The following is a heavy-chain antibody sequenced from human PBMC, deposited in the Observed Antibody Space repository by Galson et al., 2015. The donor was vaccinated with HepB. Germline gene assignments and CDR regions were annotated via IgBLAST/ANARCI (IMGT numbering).Heavy chain of an antibody. D-gene: IGHD2-2*01. CDR2: IYYSGST. CDR3: ARVPPATQRGFGYMDV. Sequence: ETLSLTCTVSGGSISSYYWSWVRQPPGKGLEWIGYIYYSGSTNYNPSLKSRVTISIDTSKNHFSLKLSSVTAADTAVYYCARVPPATQRGFGYMDVWGKGTTVTVSS. CDR1: GGSISSYY. V-gene: IGHV4-59*01. J-gene: IGHJ6*03.